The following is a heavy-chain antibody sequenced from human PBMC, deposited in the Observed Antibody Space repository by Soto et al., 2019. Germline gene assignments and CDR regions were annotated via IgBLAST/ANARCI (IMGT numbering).Heavy chain of an antibody. J-gene: IGHJ6*02. Sequence: LSLTCAVSGGSISSSNWWSWVRQPPGKGLEWIGEIYHSGSTNYNPSLKSRVTISVDKSKNQFSLKLSSVTAADTAVYYCARVSGSYYYGMDVWGQGITVTVSS. V-gene: IGHV4-4*02. D-gene: IGHD1-26*01. CDR1: GGSISSSNW. CDR2: IYHSGST. CDR3: ARVSGSYYYGMDV.